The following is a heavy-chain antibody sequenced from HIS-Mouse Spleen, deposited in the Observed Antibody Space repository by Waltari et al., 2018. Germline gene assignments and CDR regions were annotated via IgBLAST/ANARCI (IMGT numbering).Heavy chain of an antibody. Sequence: QLQLQESGPGLVKPSETLSLTCTVSGGSISSSSYYWGWIRQPPGKGLEGIGSIYYSGRTYYNPSLKRRVTISVDTSKNQFSLKLSSVTAADTAVYYCAREIPYSSSWYDWYFDLWGRGTLVTVSS. V-gene: IGHV4-39*07. D-gene: IGHD6-13*01. CDR3: AREIPYSSSWYDWYFDL. CDR2: IYYSGRT. J-gene: IGHJ2*01. CDR1: GGSISSSSYY.